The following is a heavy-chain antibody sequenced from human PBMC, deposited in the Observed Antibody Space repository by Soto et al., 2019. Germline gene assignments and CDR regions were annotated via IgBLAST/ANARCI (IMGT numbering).Heavy chain of an antibody. CDR3: ARFGRSWDFDY. V-gene: IGHV3-7*01. D-gene: IGHD3-10*01. Sequence: EVQLVESGGGLVQPGGSLRLSCAASGFTFSNYWLTWVRQAPGKGLEWVANIKQDGSEKYYVDSVKGRCTISRDNAKNSLFLQMNSLRAEDTAVYYCARFGRSWDFDYWGQGTLATVSS. J-gene: IGHJ4*02. CDR2: IKQDGSEK. CDR1: GFTFSNYW.